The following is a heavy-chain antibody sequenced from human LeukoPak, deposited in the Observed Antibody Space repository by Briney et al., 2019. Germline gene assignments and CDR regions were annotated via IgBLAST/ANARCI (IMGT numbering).Heavy chain of an antibody. CDR1: GYTFTAYY. CDR2: INTNSGGT. CDR3: ARDFPSSGWYHPFDY. Sequence: ASVKVSCKASGYTFTAYYMHWVRQGPGQGLELMGWINTNSGGTNYAQKFQGRVAMTRDTSISTVYMELSRLRSDDTAVYYCARDFPSSGWYHPFDYWGQGILVTVSS. D-gene: IGHD6-19*01. V-gene: IGHV1-2*02. J-gene: IGHJ4*02.